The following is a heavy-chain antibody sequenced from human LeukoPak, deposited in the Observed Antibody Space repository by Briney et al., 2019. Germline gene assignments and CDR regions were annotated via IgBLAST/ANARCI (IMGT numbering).Heavy chain of an antibody. CDR3: ARGGDYIAENWFDP. CDR2: INPNSGGT. D-gene: IGHD4-11*01. CDR1: GYTFTGYY. J-gene: IGHJ5*02. Sequence: ASVKASCKASGYTFTGYYMHWVRQAPGQGLEWMGWINPNSGGTNYAQKLQGRVTMTTDTSTSTAYMELRSLRSDDTAVYYCARGGDYIAENWFDPWGQGTLVTVSS. V-gene: IGHV1-2*02.